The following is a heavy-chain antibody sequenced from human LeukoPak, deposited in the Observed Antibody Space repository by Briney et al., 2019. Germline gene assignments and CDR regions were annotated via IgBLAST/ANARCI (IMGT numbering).Heavy chain of an antibody. CDR3: ARRWNYGRNYYIDV. CDR1: GGSFSNYY. CDR2: INDSGRT. D-gene: IGHD1-7*01. Sequence: SETLSLTCAVYGGSFSNYYWSWIRQPPGKGLEWIGEINDSGRTNYNPSLMSRVTGSVDTSKNQCSLSLTSVTATDTAVYYCARRWNYGRNYYIDVWGNGATVSVSS. V-gene: IGHV4-34*01. J-gene: IGHJ6*03.